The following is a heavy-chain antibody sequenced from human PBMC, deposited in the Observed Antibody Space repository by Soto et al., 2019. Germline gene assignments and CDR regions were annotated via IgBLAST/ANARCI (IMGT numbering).Heavy chain of an antibody. CDR1: GYTFTTYA. CDR2: ISAYNGNT. J-gene: IGHJ4*02. CDR3: TRDAPPFDY. V-gene: IGHV1-18*01. Sequence: QVQLVQSGAELKKPGASVKVSCKASGYTFTTYAISWVRQAPGQGLEWMGWISAYNGNTKYAENLQGRVTMTTDTSTSTAYMELRSMRSDDTAVYYCTRDAPPFDYWGQGTLVTVSS.